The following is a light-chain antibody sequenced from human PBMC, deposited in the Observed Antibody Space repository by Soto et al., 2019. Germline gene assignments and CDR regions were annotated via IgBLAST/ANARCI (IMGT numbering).Light chain of an antibody. CDR3: SSYAGNNNLYV. Sequence: LTHPPSASGSPGQSVTISCTGTSSDVGTYNYVSWYQQHPGKAPKLMIYEVNKRPAGVPDRFSGSKSGIMASLTVSGLQAEDEADYYCSSYAGNNNLYVFGTGTKVTVL. CDR1: SSDVGTYNY. J-gene: IGLJ1*01. CDR2: EVN. V-gene: IGLV2-8*01.